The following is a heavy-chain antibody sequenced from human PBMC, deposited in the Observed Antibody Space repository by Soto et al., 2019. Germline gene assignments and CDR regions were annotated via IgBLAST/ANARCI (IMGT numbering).Heavy chain of an antibody. V-gene: IGHV3-53*02. CDR2: IESGGNS. CDR1: GFSVSENY. CDR3: ARDVYGDYTFDS. Sequence: EVQLVATGGGFIQPGGSLRLSCVASGFSVSENYMNWVRQAPGKGLEWVSVIESGGNSYYADSVKGRFIISRDNSKNTLFLQMNSLRADDTAVYHCARDVYGDYTFDSWGQGTLVTVSS. D-gene: IGHD4-17*01. J-gene: IGHJ4*02.